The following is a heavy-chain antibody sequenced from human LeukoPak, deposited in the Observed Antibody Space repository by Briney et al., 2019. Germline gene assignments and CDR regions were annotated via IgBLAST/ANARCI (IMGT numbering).Heavy chain of an antibody. J-gene: IGHJ5*02. D-gene: IGHD3-9*01. CDR3: ARYEVGGFDSWFDP. Sequence: SVKVSCKASGGTFSSYAISWVRQAPGQGLEWMGRIIPILGIANYAQKFQGRVTITADKSTSTAYMELSSLRSEDTAVYYCARYEVGGFDSWFDPWGQGTLVTVSS. CDR2: IIPILGIA. CDR1: GGTFSSYA. V-gene: IGHV1-69*04.